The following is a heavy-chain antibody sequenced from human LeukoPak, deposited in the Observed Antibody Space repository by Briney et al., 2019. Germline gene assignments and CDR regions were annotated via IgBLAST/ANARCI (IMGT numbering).Heavy chain of an antibody. J-gene: IGHJ5*02. CDR3: ARGGDYMYNWFDP. D-gene: IGHD4-17*01. V-gene: IGHV1-8*01. Sequence: ASVKVSCKASGYTFITYDIHWVRLAAGQGLEWMGWINLNRGNTAYAQRFQGRVTLTRDTSISTAYMELSSLRPEDTAVYYCARGGDYMYNWFDPWGQGTLVTVSS. CDR2: INLNRGNT. CDR1: GYTFITYD.